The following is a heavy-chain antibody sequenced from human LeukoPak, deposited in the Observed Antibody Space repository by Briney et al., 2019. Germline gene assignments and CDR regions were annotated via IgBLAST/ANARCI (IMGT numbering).Heavy chain of an antibody. J-gene: IGHJ4*02. CDR3: ARDGYNYFDF. CDR1: GFTFRNYY. V-gene: IGHV3-11*01. D-gene: IGHD1-1*01. CDR2: ISSNGNTV. Sequence: GGSLRLSCAASGFTFRNYYMIWIRQAPGKGLEWLSYISSNGNTVYYADSVRGRFTASRDNVKNSLFVEMNSLRVEDTAVYYCARDGYNYFDFWGQGTLVTVSS.